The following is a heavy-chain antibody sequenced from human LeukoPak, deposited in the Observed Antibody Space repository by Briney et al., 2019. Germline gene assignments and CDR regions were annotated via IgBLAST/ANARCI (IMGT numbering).Heavy chain of an antibody. D-gene: IGHD5-24*01. Sequence: GESLKISCRGSGYSFASYCIGWVRQMPGKGLEWVWIIYPGDSDTRYSPSFQGQVTISADKPISTAYLQWSSLKASDTAMYYCARGRDGYSFGFDYWGQGTLVTVSS. V-gene: IGHV5-51*04. CDR2: IYPGDSDT. CDR1: GYSFASYC. J-gene: IGHJ4*02. CDR3: ARGRDGYSFGFDY.